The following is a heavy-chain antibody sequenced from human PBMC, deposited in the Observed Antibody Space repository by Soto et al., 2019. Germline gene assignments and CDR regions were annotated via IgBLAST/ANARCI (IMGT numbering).Heavy chain of an antibody. CDR2: ISAYNGNT. Sequence: ASVKVSCKASGYTFTSYGISWVRQAPGQGFEWMGWISAYNGNTNYAQKLQGRVTMTTDTSTSTAYMELRSLRSDDTAVYYCARDRYSSSSHYYYYGMDVWGQGTTVTVSS. CDR1: GYTFTSYG. D-gene: IGHD6-6*01. CDR3: ARDRYSSSSHYYYYGMDV. V-gene: IGHV1-18*04. J-gene: IGHJ6*02.